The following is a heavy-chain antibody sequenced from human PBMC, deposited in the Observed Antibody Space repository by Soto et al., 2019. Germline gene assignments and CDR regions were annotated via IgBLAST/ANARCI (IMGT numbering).Heavy chain of an antibody. CDR1: GFTFSDYY. D-gene: IGHD3-22*01. CDR2: ISSSSSYT. J-gene: IGHJ4*02. CDR3: ARDADSSGYYSR. Sequence: GGSLRLSCAASGFTFSDYYMSWIRQAPGKGLEWVSYISSSSSYTNYADSVKGRFTISRDNAKNSLYLQMNSLRAEDTAVYYCARDADSSGYYSRWGQGTLVTVSS. V-gene: IGHV3-11*06.